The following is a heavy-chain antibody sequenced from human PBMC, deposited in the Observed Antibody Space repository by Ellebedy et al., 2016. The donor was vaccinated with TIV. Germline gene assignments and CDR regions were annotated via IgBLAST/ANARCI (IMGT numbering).Heavy chain of an antibody. V-gene: IGHV3-21*01. D-gene: IGHD1-1*01. CDR3: YSGTGTTYY. CDR2: ISGSGGST. Sequence: GESLKISCAASGFTVSSNYMTWVRQVPGKGLEWVSAISGSGGSTYYADSVKGRFTISRDNAKNSLYLQMNSLRAEDTAVYYCYSGTGTTYYWGQGTLVTVSS. J-gene: IGHJ4*02. CDR1: GFTVSSNY.